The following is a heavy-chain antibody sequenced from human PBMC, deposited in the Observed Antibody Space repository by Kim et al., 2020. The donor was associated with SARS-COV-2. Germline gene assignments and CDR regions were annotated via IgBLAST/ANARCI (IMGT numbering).Heavy chain of an antibody. J-gene: IGHJ3*02. CDR3: ARDLVVGVYDAFDI. D-gene: IGHD1-26*01. V-gene: IGHV3-11*04. Sequence: ADSVKGRFTSSSDNAKNSLYLQMNSLRAEDTAVYYCARDLVVGVYDAFDIWGQGTMVTVS.